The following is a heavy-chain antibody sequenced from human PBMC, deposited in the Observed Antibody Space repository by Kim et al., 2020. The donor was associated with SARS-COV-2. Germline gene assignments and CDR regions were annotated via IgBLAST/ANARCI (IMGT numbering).Heavy chain of an antibody. V-gene: IGHV1-69*01. J-gene: IGHJ4*02. CDR3: ARGTGSYRLADY. Sequence: YAQKFQGRVAITADESTSTAYMELSSLRSEDTAVYYCARGTGSYRLADYWGQGTLVTVSS. D-gene: IGHD1-26*01.